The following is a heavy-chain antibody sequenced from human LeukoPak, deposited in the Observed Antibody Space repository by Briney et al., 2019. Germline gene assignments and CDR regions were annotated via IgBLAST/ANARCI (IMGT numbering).Heavy chain of an antibody. J-gene: IGHJ4*02. D-gene: IGHD3-16*01. CDR1: GGSISSYF. Sequence: SETLSLTCTVSGGSISSYFWNWIRQPPGKGLEWIGYIYYSGSTIYNPSLKSRVTISLDAAKNQFSLRVNSVTAADTAVYYCARNAPFGPGDYWGQGTLVTVSS. V-gene: IGHV4-59*01. CDR3: ARNAPFGPGDY. CDR2: IYYSGST.